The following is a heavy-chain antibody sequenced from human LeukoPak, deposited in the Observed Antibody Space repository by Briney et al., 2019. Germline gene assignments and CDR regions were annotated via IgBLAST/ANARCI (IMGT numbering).Heavy chain of an antibody. CDR3: ARPRIAAAGNVYYMDV. CDR2: IYPGDSDT. D-gene: IGHD6-13*01. V-gene: IGHV5-51*01. J-gene: IGHJ6*03. CDR1: GYSFTSYW. Sequence: GESLKISCKGSGYSFTSYWIGWVRQMPGKGMEWMGIIYPGDSDTRYSPSFQGQVTISADKSIRTAYLRWSSLKASDTAMYYCARPRIAAAGNVYYMDVWGKGTTVTVSS.